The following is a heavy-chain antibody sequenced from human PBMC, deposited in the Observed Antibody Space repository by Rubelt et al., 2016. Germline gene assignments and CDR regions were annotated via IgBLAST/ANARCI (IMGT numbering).Heavy chain of an antibody. J-gene: IGHJ4*02. D-gene: IGHD4-11*01. CDR2: IVYSGDSQ. CDR3: ARGYYSNSFDY. Sequence: AASGFTFTTAGMTWIRQAPGKGLEWVSTIVYSGDSQYYADSVKGRFTISRDNTRNSLFLQMNSLRADDTAIYYCARGYYSNSFDYWGQGTLVTVSS. V-gene: IGHV3-21*01. CDR1: GFTFTTAG.